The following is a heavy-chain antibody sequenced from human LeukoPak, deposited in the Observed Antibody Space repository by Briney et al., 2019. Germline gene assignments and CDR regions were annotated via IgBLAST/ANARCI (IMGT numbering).Heavy chain of an antibody. D-gene: IGHD3-3*01. Sequence: ASVKVSCKASGYTFTSHGISWVQQAPGQGLEWMGWISGYNVNTNYAQKFQGRVTMTTDTSTSTAYMELRSLRSDDTAVYYCARVVSGSGYSIYWGQGTLVTVSS. CDR2: ISGYNVNT. V-gene: IGHV1-18*01. J-gene: IGHJ4*02. CDR1: GYTFTSHG. CDR3: ARVVSGSGYSIY.